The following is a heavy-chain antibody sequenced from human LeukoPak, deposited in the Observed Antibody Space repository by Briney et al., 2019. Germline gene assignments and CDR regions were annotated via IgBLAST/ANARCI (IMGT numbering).Heavy chain of an antibody. J-gene: IGHJ4*02. CDR2: ISAYNGNT. Sequence: ASVKVSCKASGYTFTSYGISWVRQAPGQGLEWMGWISAYNGNTNYAQKLQGRGTMTTDTATSTAYMELRSLRSDDTAVYYCAREVAPNDYYDSSGYNDYWGQGTLVTVSS. CDR3: AREVAPNDYYDSSGYNDY. V-gene: IGHV1-18*01. CDR1: GYTFTSYG. D-gene: IGHD3-22*01.